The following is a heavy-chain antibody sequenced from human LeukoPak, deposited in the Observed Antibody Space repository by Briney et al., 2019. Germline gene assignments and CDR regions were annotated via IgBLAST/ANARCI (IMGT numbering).Heavy chain of an antibody. CDR3: AKMYYYDSSGYSRFDY. CDR1: GFTFSSYA. J-gene: IGHJ4*02. V-gene: IGHV3-23*01. D-gene: IGHD3-22*01. Sequence: PGGSLRLSCAASGFTFSSYAMGWVRQAPGKGLEWVSAISGSGGSTYYADSVKGRFTISRDNSKNTLYLQMNSLRAEDTAVYYCAKMYYYDSSGYSRFDYWGQGTLVTVSS. CDR2: ISGSGGST.